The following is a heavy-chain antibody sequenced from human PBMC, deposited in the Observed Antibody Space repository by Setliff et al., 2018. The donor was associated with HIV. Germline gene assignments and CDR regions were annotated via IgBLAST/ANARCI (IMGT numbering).Heavy chain of an antibody. CDR2: INPNSGGA. J-gene: IGHJ3*02. CDR1: GYTFTGYY. D-gene: IGHD3-22*01. CDR3: ARPGYYDSSGPYAFDI. V-gene: IGHV1-2*06. Sequence: ASVKVSCKASGYTFTGYYMHWVRQAPGQGLEWMGRINPNSGGANYAQKFQGRVTMTRDTSISTAYMELSRLRSDDTAVYYCARPGYYDSSGPYAFDIWDQGTMVTVSS.